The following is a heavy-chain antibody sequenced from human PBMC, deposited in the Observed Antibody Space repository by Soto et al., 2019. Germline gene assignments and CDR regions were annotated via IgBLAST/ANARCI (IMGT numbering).Heavy chain of an antibody. CDR1: GGSISSGGYS. V-gene: IGHV4-30-2*05. CDR3: ASNCISTSCYYYGMDV. J-gene: IGHJ6*02. CDR2: IYHSGST. Sequence: PSETLSLTCAVSGGSISSGGYSWSWIRQPPGKGLEWIGYIYHSGSTYYNPSLKSRVTISVDTSKNQFSLKLSSVTAADTAVYYCASNCISTSCYYYGMDVWGRGTTVTVSS. D-gene: IGHD2-2*01.